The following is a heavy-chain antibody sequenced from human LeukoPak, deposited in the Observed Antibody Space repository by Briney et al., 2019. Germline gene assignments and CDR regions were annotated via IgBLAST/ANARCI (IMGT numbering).Heavy chain of an antibody. CDR1: GFTFSSYA. CDR3: ANPPGYYYYMDV. J-gene: IGHJ6*03. Sequence: PGGSLRLSCAASGFTFSSYAMSRVRQAPGKGLEWVSAISGSGGSTYYADSVRGRFTISRDNSKNTLYLQMNSLRAEDTAVYYCANPPGYYYYMDVWGKGTTVTVSS. V-gene: IGHV3-23*01. CDR2: ISGSGGST. D-gene: IGHD3-10*01.